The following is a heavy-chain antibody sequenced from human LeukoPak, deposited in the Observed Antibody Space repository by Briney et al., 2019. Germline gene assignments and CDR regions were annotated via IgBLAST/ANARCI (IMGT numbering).Heavy chain of an antibody. Sequence: GGSLRLSCAVSGFTFSSYAMSWVRQAPGKGLEWVSAISGSGGSTYYADSVKGRFTISRDNSKNTLYLQMNSLRAEDTAVYYCAKDRGYCSGGSCYTHFDYWGQGTLVTVSS. J-gene: IGHJ4*02. V-gene: IGHV3-23*01. CDR3: AKDRGYCSGGSCYTHFDY. D-gene: IGHD2-15*01. CDR2: ISGSGGST. CDR1: GFTFSSYA.